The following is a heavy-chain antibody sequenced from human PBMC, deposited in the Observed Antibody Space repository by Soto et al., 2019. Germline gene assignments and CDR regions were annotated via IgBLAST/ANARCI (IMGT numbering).Heavy chain of an antibody. CDR3: ARGSNQDY. J-gene: IGHJ4*02. Sequence: VQLVESGGDLVKPGGSLRLSCVASGFTFSPYWMSWVRQAPGRGLQWVATINNDGSEKYYADSVKGRFTISRDNARDSLYLQLTSLRAEDTAIYYCARGSNQDYWGQGTLVAVSS. D-gene: IGHD2-8*01. V-gene: IGHV3-7*03. CDR2: INNDGSEK. CDR1: GFTFSPYW.